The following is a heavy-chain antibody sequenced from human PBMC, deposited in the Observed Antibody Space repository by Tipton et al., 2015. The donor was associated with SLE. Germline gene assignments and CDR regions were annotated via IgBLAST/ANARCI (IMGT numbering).Heavy chain of an antibody. D-gene: IGHD3-3*01. J-gene: IGHJ4*02. CDR1: GFTFSSYS. CDR3: AKRAPYYDFWSGYFDY. Sequence: SLRLSCAASGFTFSSYSMNWVRQAPGKGLEWVSSISSSSTYIYYADSVKGRFTISRDNAKNTLYLQMNSLRAEDTAVYYCAKRAPYYDFWSGYFDYWGQGTLVTVSS. V-gene: IGHV3-21*01. CDR2: ISSSSTYI.